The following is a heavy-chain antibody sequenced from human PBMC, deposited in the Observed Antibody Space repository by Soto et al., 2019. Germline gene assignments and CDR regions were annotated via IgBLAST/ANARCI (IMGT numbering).Heavy chain of an antibody. CDR2: IYYSGST. J-gene: IGHJ6*03. D-gene: IGHD6-19*01. CDR1: GGSISSSSYY. CDR3: ARQLRGFSGWYYYYYYMDF. V-gene: IGHV4-39*01. Sequence: SETLSLTCTVSGGSISSSSYYWGWIRQPPGKGLEWIGSIYYSGSTYYNPSPKSRVTISVDTSKNQFSLKLSSVTAADTAVYYCARQLRGFSGWYYYYYYMDFWGKGTTVTGSS.